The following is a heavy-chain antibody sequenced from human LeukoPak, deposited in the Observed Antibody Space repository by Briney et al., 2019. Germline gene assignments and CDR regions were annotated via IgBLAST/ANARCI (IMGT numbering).Heavy chain of an antibody. CDR3: ARNNADSSGYYLLYYYYYYMDV. CDR2: IKQDGSEK. J-gene: IGHJ6*03. D-gene: IGHD3-22*01. V-gene: IGHV3-7*01. Sequence: GGSLRLSCAASGFTFSSYWMSWVRQAPGKGLEWVANIKQDGSEKYYVDSVKGRFTISRDNAKNSLYLQMNSLRAEDTAVYYCARNNADSSGYYLLYYYYYYMDVRGKGTTVTVSS. CDR1: GFTFSSYW.